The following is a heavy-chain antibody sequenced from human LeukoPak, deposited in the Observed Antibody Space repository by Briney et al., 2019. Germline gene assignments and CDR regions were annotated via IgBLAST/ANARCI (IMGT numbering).Heavy chain of an antibody. Sequence: ASVNVSCKASGYTFTGYYMHWVRQAPGQGLEWTGWINPNSGGTNYAQKFQGRVTMTRDTSISTAYMELSRLRSDDTAVYYCARSTYSGSYRARGYYFDYWGQGTLVTVSS. CDR3: ARSTYSGSYRARGYYFDY. CDR2: INPNSGGT. J-gene: IGHJ4*02. D-gene: IGHD1-26*01. CDR1: GYTFTGYY. V-gene: IGHV1-2*02.